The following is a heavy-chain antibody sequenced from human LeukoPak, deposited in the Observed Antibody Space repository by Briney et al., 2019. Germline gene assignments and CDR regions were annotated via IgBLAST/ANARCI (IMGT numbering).Heavy chain of an antibody. D-gene: IGHD3-3*01. Sequence: PSGTLSLTCAVSGNSIISLNWWSWIRQPPGKGLEWIGEINHSGSTNYNPSLKSRVTISVDTSKNQFSLKLSSVTAADTAVYYCAREGVRITIFGVVTPQYFDYWGQGTLVTVSS. CDR1: GNSIISLNW. CDR3: AREGVRITIFGVVTPQYFDY. CDR2: INHSGST. V-gene: IGHV4-4*02. J-gene: IGHJ4*02.